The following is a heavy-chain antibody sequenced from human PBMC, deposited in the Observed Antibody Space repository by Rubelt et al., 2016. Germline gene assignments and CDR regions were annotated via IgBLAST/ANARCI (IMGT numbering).Heavy chain of an antibody. CDR1: GYTFTSYA. D-gene: IGHD6-19*01. V-gene: IGHV1-3*01. Sequence: QVQLVQSGAEVKKPGASVKVSCKASGYTFTSYAMHWVRQAPGQRLGWMGWINAGNGNTKCSQKFQGSVTITRYTSASTADMELSSLRSEDTAVYYCAREGLAVAHDYWGQGTLVTVSS. CDR3: AREGLAVAHDY. J-gene: IGHJ4*02. CDR2: INAGNGNT.